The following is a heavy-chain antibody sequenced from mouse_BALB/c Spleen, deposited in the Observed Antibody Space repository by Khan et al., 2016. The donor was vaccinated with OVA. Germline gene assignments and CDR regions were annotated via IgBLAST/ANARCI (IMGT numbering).Heavy chain of an antibody. CDR2: ISYSGST. V-gene: IGHV3-2*02. CDR1: GYSITSDYA. CDR3: ARSYVNYLDY. J-gene: IGHJ2*01. Sequence: VQLQQPGPGLVKPSQSLSLTCTVTGYSITSDYAWNWIRQFPGNKLEWMGYISYSGSTSYNPSLKSRISITRDTSKNQFFLQLNSVTTEDTATYYCARSYVNYLDYWGQGTTLTVSS. D-gene: IGHD1-1*01.